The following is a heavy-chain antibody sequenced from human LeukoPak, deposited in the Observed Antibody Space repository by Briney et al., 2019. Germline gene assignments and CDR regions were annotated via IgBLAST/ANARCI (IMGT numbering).Heavy chain of an antibody. J-gene: IGHJ1*01. D-gene: IGHD2-2*01. Sequence: SETLSLTCAVYGGSFSGYYWSWIRQPPGKGLEWIGEINHSGSTNYNPSLKSRVTISVDTSKNQFSLKLSSVTAADTAVYYCARPTKRVVPAAKGHFQHWGQGTLVTVSS. CDR1: GGSFSGYY. V-gene: IGHV4-34*01. CDR2: INHSGST. CDR3: ARPTKRVVPAAKGHFQH.